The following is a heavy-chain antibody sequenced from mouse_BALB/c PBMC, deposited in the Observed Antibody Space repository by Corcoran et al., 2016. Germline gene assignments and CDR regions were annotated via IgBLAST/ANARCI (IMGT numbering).Heavy chain of an antibody. CDR2: IYPGSGST. CDR3: ARRTYYDPYYYTMDY. Sequence: QVQLQQSGPELVKPGSSVKMSCKASGYTFTDYVISWVKQRTGQGLEWIGEIYPGSGSTYYNEKFKGKATLTADKSSNTAYMQLSSLTSEDSAVYFCARRTYYDPYYYTMDYLVQGTSVTVSS. CDR1: GYTFTDYV. D-gene: IGHD2-4*01. J-gene: IGHJ4*01. V-gene: IGHV1-81*01.